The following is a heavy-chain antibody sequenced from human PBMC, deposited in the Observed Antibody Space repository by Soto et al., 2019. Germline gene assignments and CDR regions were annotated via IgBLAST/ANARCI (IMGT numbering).Heavy chain of an antibody. CDR3: AKVLQVNTFADYYYGMDV. Sequence: PGGSLRLSCAASGFTFSSYGMHWVRQAPGKGLEWVAVISYDGSNKYYADSVKGRFTISRDNSKNTLYLQMNSLRAEDTAVYYCAKVLQVNTFADYYYGMDVWGKGTTVTVSS. CDR2: ISYDGSNK. CDR1: GFTFSSYG. V-gene: IGHV3-30*18. J-gene: IGHJ6*04. D-gene: IGHD3-16*01.